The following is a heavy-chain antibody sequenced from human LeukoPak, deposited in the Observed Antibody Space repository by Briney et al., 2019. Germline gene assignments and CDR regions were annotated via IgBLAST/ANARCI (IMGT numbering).Heavy chain of an antibody. D-gene: IGHD6-13*01. CDR1: GGSFSGYY. V-gene: IGHV4-34*01. CDR2: INHSGST. CDR3: APRPLSRAAAGKIDY. Sequence: SETLSLTCAVYGGSFSGYYWSWIRQPPGKGLEWIGEINHSGSTNYNPSLKSRVTISVAASKHQFSLQLSSVTAADTAVYYCAPRPLSRAAAGKIDYWGQGTLVTVSS. J-gene: IGHJ4*02.